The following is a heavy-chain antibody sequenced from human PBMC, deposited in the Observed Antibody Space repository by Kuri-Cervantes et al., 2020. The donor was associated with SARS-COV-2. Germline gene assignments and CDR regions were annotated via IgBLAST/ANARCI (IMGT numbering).Heavy chain of an antibody. D-gene: IGHD6-13*01. J-gene: IGHJ5*02. Sequence: GESLKISCAASGFTFSSYSMNWVRQAPGKGLEWVSSISSSSSYIYYADPVKGQFTISRDNAKNSLYLQMNSLRAEDTAVYYCARDAVAAAGSEWFDPWGQGTLVTVSS. CDR3: ARDAVAAAGSEWFDP. CDR2: ISSSSSYI. V-gene: IGHV3-21*01. CDR1: GFTFSSYS.